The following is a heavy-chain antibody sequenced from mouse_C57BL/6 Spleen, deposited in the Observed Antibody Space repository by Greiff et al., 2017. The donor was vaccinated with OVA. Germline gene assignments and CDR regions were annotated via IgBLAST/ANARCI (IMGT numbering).Heavy chain of an antibody. CDR2: IYPSDSET. Sequence: VQLQQPGAELVRPGSSVKLSCKASGYTFTSYWMDWVKQRPGQGLEWIGNIYPSDSETHYNQKFKDKATLTVDKSSSTAYMQLSSLTSEDSAVYYCAGRDYDGLDYWGQGTTLTVSS. CDR3: AGRDYDGLDY. V-gene: IGHV1-61*01. CDR1: GYTFTSYW. D-gene: IGHD2-4*01. J-gene: IGHJ2*01.